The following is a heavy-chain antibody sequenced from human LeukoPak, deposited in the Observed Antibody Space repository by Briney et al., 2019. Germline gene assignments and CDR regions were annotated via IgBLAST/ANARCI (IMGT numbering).Heavy chain of an antibody. CDR2: IKQDGSEK. D-gene: IGHD6-6*01. Sequence: GGSLRLSCAASGFTFSSYWMSWVRQAPGKGLEWVANIKQDGSEKYYVDSVKGRFTISRDNAKNSLYLQMNSLRAEDTAVYYYARVRGEYSLTYYYYYYGMDVWGQGTTVTVSS. V-gene: IGHV3-7*05. CDR1: GFTFSSYW. J-gene: IGHJ6*02. CDR3: ARVRGEYSLTYYYYYYGMDV.